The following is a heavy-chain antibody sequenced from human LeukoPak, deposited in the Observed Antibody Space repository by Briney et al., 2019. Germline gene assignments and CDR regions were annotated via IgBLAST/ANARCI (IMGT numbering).Heavy chain of an antibody. Sequence: MSSETLSLTCAVSGASISSSHWWSWVRQPPGKGLELSGEIYHSGSTNYNPSLKSRVTMAVDKSKNHFSLNVSSVTAADTAVYYCARAYTVWTDYQPRYYYGMDVWGQGTTVTVSS. D-gene: IGHD2-2*01. V-gene: IGHV4-4*02. CDR2: IYHSGST. CDR3: ARAYTVWTDYQPRYYYGMDV. J-gene: IGHJ6*02. CDR1: GASISSSHW.